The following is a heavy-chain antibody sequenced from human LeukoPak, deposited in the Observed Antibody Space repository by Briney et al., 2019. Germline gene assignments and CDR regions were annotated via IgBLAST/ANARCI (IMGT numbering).Heavy chain of an antibody. CDR3: ARGARTPRGYGSRTAGRANWFDP. V-gene: IGHV4-59*12. J-gene: IGHJ5*02. Sequence: KPSETLSLTCTVSGGSISSYYWNWIRQPPGKGLEWIGSIYYSGSTNYNPSLKSRVTISVDTSKNQFSLKLSSVTAADTAVYYCARGARTPRGYGSRTAGRANWFDPWGQGTLVTVSS. D-gene: IGHD6-19*01. CDR1: GGSISSYY. CDR2: IYYSGST.